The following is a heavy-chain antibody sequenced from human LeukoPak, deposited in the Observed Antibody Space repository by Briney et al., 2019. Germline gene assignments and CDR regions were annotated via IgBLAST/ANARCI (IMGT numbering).Heavy chain of an antibody. CDR2: INPNSGGT. V-gene: IGHV1-2*02. D-gene: IGHD3-3*01. CDR1: GYTFTGYY. CDR3: ARDYDSWSGSNWFDP. J-gene: IGHJ5*02. Sequence: GASVKVSCKASGYTFTGYYMHWVRQAPGQGLEWMGWINPNSGGTNYAQKFQGRVTMTRDTSISTAYMELSRLRSDDTAVYYCARDYDSWSGSNWFDPWGQGTLDTVSS.